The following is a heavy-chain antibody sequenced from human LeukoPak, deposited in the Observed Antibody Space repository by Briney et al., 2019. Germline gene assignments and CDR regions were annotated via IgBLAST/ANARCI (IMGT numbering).Heavy chain of an antibody. Sequence: SETLSLTCAVYGGSFSGYYWSWIRQPPGKGLEWIGEINHSGSTNYNPSLKSRVTISVDTSKNQFSLKLSSVTAADTAVYYCARASWSGYFPNVYYYGMDVWGQGTTVTVSS. CDR2: INHSGST. D-gene: IGHD3-3*01. J-gene: IGHJ6*02. CDR1: GGSFSGYY. CDR3: ARASWSGYFPNVYYYGMDV. V-gene: IGHV4-34*01.